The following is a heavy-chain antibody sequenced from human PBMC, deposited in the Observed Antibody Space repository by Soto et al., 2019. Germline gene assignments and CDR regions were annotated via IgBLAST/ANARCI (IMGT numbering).Heavy chain of an antibody. D-gene: IGHD3-3*01. CDR3: AWAITIFGVRFDP. V-gene: IGHV4-31*03. Sequence: PSETLSLTCTVSGGSISSGGYYWSWIRQHPGKGLEWIGYIYYSGSTYYNPSLKSRVTISVDTSKNQFSLKLSSVTAADTAVYYWAWAITIFGVRFDPWGPGTLVTRLL. J-gene: IGHJ5*02. CDR1: GGSISSGGYY. CDR2: IYYSGST.